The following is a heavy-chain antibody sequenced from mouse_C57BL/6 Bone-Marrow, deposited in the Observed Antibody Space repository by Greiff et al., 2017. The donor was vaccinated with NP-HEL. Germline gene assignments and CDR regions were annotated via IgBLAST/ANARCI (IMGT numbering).Heavy chain of an antibody. D-gene: IGHD2-3*01. CDR1: GYTFTSYW. CDR3: ARVEDGYYWFAY. Sequence: VQLQQPGAELVMPGASVKLSCKASGYTFTSYWMHWVKQRPGQGLEWIGEIDPSDSYTNYNQKFKGKSTLTVDKSSSTAYMQLSSLTSEDSAVYYCARVEDGYYWFAYWGQGTLVTVSA. CDR2: IDPSDSYT. J-gene: IGHJ3*01. V-gene: IGHV1-69*01.